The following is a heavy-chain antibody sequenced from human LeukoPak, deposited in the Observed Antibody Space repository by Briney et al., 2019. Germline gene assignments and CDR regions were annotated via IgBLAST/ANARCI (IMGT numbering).Heavy chain of an antibody. Sequence: SETLSLTCAVYGGSFSGYYWSWIRQPPGKGLEWIGYIYYSGSTNYNPSLKSRVTISVDTSKNQFSLKLSSVTAADTAVYCCARDPTELYGAFDIWGQGTMVTVSS. V-gene: IGHV4-59*01. J-gene: IGHJ3*02. CDR2: IYYSGST. CDR1: GGSFSGYY. D-gene: IGHD3-3*01. CDR3: ARDPTELYGAFDI.